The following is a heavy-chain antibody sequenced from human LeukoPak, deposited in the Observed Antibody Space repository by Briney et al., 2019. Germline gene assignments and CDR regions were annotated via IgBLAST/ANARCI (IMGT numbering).Heavy chain of an antibody. CDR2: INHSGST. Sequence: PSETLSLTCAVYGGSFSGYYWSWIRQPPGKGLEWIGEINHSGSTNYNPSLKSRVTISVDTSKNQFSLKLSSVTAADTAVYYCARGARRDGYNRYYFDYWGQGTLVTVSS. V-gene: IGHV4-34*01. J-gene: IGHJ4*02. CDR1: GGSFSGYY. CDR3: ARGARRDGYNRYYFDY. D-gene: IGHD5-24*01.